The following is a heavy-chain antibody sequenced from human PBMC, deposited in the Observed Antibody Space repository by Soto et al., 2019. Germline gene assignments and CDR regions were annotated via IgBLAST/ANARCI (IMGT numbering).Heavy chain of an antibody. CDR2: ISDYNGNT. CDR3: AREGYYSGSGTYSPPRFYGMDV. D-gene: IGHD3-10*01. CDR1: GYTFSSYG. J-gene: IGHJ6*02. V-gene: IGHV1-18*01. Sequence: QAQLVQSGVEVKKAGASVKVSCKASGYTFSSYGISWARQAPGQGLEWMGWISDYNGNTQYAQKFQGRGFMTTDTATRTAYMELRGLRSDDTAVYFCAREGYYSGSGTYSPPRFYGMDVWGQGTTVTVSS.